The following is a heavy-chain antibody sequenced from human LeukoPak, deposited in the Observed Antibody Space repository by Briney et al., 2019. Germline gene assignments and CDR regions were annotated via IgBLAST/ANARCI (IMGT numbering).Heavy chain of an antibody. CDR2: ISYDGSNK. CDR1: GFTFSSYA. CDR3: ATGRDGYNLDY. J-gene: IGHJ4*02. V-gene: IGHV3-30-3*01. D-gene: IGHD5-24*01. Sequence: PGGSLRLCCAASGFTFSSYAMHWVRQAPGKGLEWVAVISYDGSNKYYADSVKGRFTISRDNSKNTLYLQMNSLRAEDTAVYYCATGRDGYNLDYWGQGTLVTVSS.